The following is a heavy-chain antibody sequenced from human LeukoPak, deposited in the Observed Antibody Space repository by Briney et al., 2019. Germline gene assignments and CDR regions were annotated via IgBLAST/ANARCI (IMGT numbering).Heavy chain of an antibody. CDR1: GYTFTSYD. J-gene: IGHJ4*02. V-gene: IGHV1-8*03. D-gene: IGHD3-10*01. CDR2: MNPNSGNT. Sequence: ATVKVSCKAPGYTFTSYDINWVRQATGQGLEWMGWMNPNSGNTGYAQKFQGRVTITRNTSISTAYMELSSLRSEDTAVYYCARARGPRQKDDYWGQGTLVTVSS. CDR3: ARARGPRQKDDY.